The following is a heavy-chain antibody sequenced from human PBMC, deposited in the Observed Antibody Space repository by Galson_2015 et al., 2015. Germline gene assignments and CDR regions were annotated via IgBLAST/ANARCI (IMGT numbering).Heavy chain of an antibody. Sequence: SLRLSCAVSGFTFSSYAMGWVRQAPGTGLEGVSSIGDSGANTKYADSVKGRLTISRDNSKNTLYLQMNSLRGDGTAVYYCAKGGPYCSGGNCHGVFDSWGQGTLVTVSS. CDR3: AKGGPYCSGGNCHGVFDS. D-gene: IGHD2-15*01. J-gene: IGHJ4*02. CDR2: IGDSGANT. V-gene: IGHV3-23*01. CDR1: GFTFSSYA.